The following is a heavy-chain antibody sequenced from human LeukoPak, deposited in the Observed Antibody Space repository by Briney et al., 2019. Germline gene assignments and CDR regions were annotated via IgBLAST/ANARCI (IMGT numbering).Heavy chain of an antibody. D-gene: IGHD3-22*01. CDR3: SGYWRYFDY. Sequence: ASVKVSCKASGYTFTSYGISWVRQAPGQGLEWMGWISAYNGNTNYAQKLQGRVTMTTDTSTSTAYMELRSLRSDDTAVYDSSGYWRYFDYWGQGTLVTVSS. CDR2: ISAYNGNT. CDR1: GYTFTSYG. J-gene: IGHJ4*02. V-gene: IGHV1-18*01.